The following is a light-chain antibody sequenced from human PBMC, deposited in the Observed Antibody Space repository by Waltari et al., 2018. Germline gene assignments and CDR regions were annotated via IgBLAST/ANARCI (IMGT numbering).Light chain of an antibody. J-gene: IGKJ3*01. CDR3: QQFSSYRTGFT. CDR2: DAS. CDR1: QGFPCG. V-gene: IGKV1-13*02. Sequence: AIQLTQSPSSLSASVGDRVTITCRASQGFPCGLAWYQQKPGKAPKLLIFDASTLATGVPSRFSGSGSGTAFTLTISSLQPEDFGTYYCQQFSSYRTGFTFGPGTTVDMK.